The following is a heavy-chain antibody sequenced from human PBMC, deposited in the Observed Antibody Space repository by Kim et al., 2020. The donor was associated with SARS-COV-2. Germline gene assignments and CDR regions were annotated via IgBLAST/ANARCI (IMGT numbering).Heavy chain of an antibody. Sequence: PSLESRLTMSADRSKNQFSLKLSSVTAADTALYFCARGDDIWSGSPGPFDYWGQGIEVTVSS. J-gene: IGHJ4*02. D-gene: IGHD3-3*01. V-gene: IGHV4-59*09. CDR3: ARGDDIWSGSPGPFDY.